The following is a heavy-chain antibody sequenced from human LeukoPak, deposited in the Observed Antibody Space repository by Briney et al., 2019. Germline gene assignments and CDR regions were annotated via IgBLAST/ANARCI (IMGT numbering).Heavy chain of an antibody. CDR1: GGSFSGYY. J-gene: IGHJ4*02. CDR3: ARAVTRRYCSSTSCRRFDY. Sequence: SETLSLTCAVYGGSFSGYYWSWIRQPPGKGLEWIGEINHSGSTNYNPSLKSQVTISVDTSKNQFSLKLSSVTAADTAVYYCARAVTRRYCSSTSCRRFDYWGQGTLVTVSS. CDR2: INHSGST. V-gene: IGHV4-34*01. D-gene: IGHD2-2*01.